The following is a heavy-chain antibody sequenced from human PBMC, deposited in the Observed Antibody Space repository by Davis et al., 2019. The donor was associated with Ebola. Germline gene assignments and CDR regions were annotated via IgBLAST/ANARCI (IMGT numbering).Heavy chain of an antibody. J-gene: IGHJ6*03. D-gene: IGHD6-6*01. CDR1: GYTFTAYY. CDR3: ATRDSSSSWYYYYMDV. V-gene: IGHV1-69*13. CDR2: IIPIFGAA. Sequence: SVKVSCKTSGYTFTAYYIHWVRQAPGQGLEWMGGIIPIFGAANYAQKFQGRVTISADESTSTAYMELTSLRSEDTAVYYCATRDSSSSWYYYYMDVWGKGTTVTVSS.